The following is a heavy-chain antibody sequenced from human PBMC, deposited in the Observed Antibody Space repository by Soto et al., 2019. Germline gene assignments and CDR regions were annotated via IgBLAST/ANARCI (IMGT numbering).Heavy chain of an antibody. Sequence: SETLSLTCTVSGGSISSGGYYWSRIRQHPGKGLEWIGYIYYSGSTYYNPSLKSRVTISVDTSKNQFSLKLSSVTAADTAVYYCARKGEYCTNGVCYTNWFDPWGQGTLVTVSS. J-gene: IGHJ5*02. D-gene: IGHD2-8*01. V-gene: IGHV4-31*03. CDR3: ARKGEYCTNGVCYTNWFDP. CDR2: IYYSGST. CDR1: GGSISSGGYY.